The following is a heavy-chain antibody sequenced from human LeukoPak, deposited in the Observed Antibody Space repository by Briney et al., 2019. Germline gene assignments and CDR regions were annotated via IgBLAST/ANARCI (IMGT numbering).Heavy chain of an antibody. CDR2: IYYSGST. V-gene: IGHV4-59*11. J-gene: IGHJ6*03. CDR3: ARSPRVSSWSYTTWYYMDV. D-gene: IGHD6-13*01. Sequence: PSETLSLTCTVSGGSISSHYWSWIRQPPGKGLEWIGYIYYSGSTNYNPSLKSRVTISVDTSKNQFSLKLSSVTAADTAVYYCARSPRVSSWSYTTWYYMDVWGKGTTVTVSS. CDR1: GGSISSHY.